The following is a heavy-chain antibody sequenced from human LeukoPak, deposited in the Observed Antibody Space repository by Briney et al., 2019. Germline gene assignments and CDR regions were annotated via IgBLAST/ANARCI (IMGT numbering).Heavy chain of an antibody. Sequence: PSETLSLTCAVYGGSFSGYYWSWIRQPPGKGLEWIGYIYYSGSTNYNPSLKSRVTISVDTSKNQFSLKLSSVTAADTAVYYCARAASSGWYAGLDYYYYYMDVWGKGTTVTVSS. CDR1: GGSFSGYY. CDR2: IYYSGST. J-gene: IGHJ6*03. D-gene: IGHD6-19*01. V-gene: IGHV4-59*01. CDR3: ARAASSGWYAGLDYYYYYMDV.